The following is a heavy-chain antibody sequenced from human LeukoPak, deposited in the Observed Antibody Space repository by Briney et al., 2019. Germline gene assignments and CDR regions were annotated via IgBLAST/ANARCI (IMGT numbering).Heavy chain of an antibody. Sequence: PGGSLRLSCAASGFTFSSYSMNWVRQAPGKGLEWVAVIWYDGSNKYFADSVKGRFTISRDNSKNTLYLQMNSLRAEDTAVYYCARDRRDGYNPSYYFDSRGQGTLVTVSS. V-gene: IGHV3-33*08. J-gene: IGHJ4*02. CDR3: ARDRRDGYNPSYYFDS. D-gene: IGHD5-24*01. CDR1: GFTFSSYS. CDR2: IWYDGSNK.